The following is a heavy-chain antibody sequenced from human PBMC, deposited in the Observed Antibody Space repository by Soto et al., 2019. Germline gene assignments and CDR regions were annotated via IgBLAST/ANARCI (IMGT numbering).Heavy chain of an antibody. D-gene: IGHD3-10*01. V-gene: IGHV1-69*12. CDR1: GGTFSSYA. CDR2: TIPIFGTA. CDR3: ARAGVTMVRGLIDAFAI. Sequence: QVQLVQSGAEVKKPGSSVKVSCKASGGTFSSYAISWVRQSPGQGLEWMGGTIPIFGTANYAQKFQGRVTITADESTSTAYMELSSLRSEDTAVYYCARAGVTMVRGLIDAFAIWGQGTMVTVSA. J-gene: IGHJ3*02.